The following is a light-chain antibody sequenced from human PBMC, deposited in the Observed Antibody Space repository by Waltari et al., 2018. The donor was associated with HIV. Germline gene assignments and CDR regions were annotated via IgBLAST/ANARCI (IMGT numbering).Light chain of an antibody. Sequence: EIVMTQSPATLSVSPGERATLSCRASQSFSSNLAWYQQKPGQAPRLLIYGASLRATGIPARFSGSGSGTEFTLTISSLQSEDFAVYYCHQYNDWPGTFGQGTKVEIK. CDR2: GAS. J-gene: IGKJ1*01. CDR3: HQYNDWPGT. V-gene: IGKV3-15*01. CDR1: QSFSSN.